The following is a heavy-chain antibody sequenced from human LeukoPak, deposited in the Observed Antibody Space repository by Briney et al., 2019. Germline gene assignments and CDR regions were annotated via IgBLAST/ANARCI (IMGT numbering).Heavy chain of an antibody. D-gene: IGHD6-13*01. CDR3: AREGIAAAGPYYYYYMDV. CDR1: GGTFSSYA. Sequence: SVKVSCKASGGTFSSYAISWVRQAPGQGLEWMGGIIPIFGIANYAQKFQGRVTITTDESTSTAYMELSSLRSEDTAVYYCAREGIAAAGPYYYYYMDVWGKGTTVTVSS. CDR2: IIPIFGIA. J-gene: IGHJ6*03. V-gene: IGHV1-69*05.